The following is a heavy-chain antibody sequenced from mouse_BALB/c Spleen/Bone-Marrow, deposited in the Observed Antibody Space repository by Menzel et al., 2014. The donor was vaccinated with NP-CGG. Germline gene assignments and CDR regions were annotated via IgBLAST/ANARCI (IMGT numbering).Heavy chain of an antibody. D-gene: IGHD2-1*01. CDR1: GYTFTRYW. CDR3: ARGDYYGNGGGIAY. CDR2: FIPSTGYT. V-gene: IGHV1-7*01. Sequence: QVQLLQSGAELAKPGASVSMSCTVSGYTFTRYWIYWVKPGLGQGLEWIGYFIPSTGYTEYNQKFKDKATLTADKSSSTAYMQLSSLTSEDSAVYYCARGDYYGNGGGIAYWGQGTSVTVSA. J-gene: IGHJ3*01.